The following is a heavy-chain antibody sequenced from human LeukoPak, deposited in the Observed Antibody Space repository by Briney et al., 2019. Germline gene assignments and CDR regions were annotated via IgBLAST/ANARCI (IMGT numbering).Heavy chain of an antibody. V-gene: IGHV4-34*01. CDR2: INHSGST. CDR1: GGSLSGYY. CDR3: ARAPLINTMIVTYGLDV. Sequence: PSETLSLTCGVYGGSLSGYYWTWIRQPPGKGLEWIGEINHSGSTNYIPSLKSRVTISIDTSKHQFSLILSSVTAAVTAVYYCARAPLINTMIVTYGLDVWGQGTTVTVSS. D-gene: IGHD3-22*01. J-gene: IGHJ6*02.